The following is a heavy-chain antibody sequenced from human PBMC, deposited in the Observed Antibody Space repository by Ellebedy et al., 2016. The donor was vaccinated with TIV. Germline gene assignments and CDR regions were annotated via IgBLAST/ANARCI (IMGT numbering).Heavy chain of an antibody. Sequence: MPGGSLRLSCTVPGASVTRNSWTWIRQPPGKGLDWIGSIYYSGNTNYNPFLKSRVTISVDTSKNQFSLKLSSVTAADTAVYYCARLHVAGTYYFDYWGQGSLVTVSS. CDR1: GASVTRNS. V-gene: IGHV4-59*08. J-gene: IGHJ4*02. CDR3: ARLHVAGTYYFDY. CDR2: IYYSGNT. D-gene: IGHD2-15*01.